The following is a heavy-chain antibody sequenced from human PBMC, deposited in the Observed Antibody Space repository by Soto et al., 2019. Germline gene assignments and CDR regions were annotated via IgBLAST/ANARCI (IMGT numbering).Heavy chain of an antibody. CDR3: AKLTSAHCSGGSCPGARGAYNWFDH. CDR1: GFTFSIYA. CDR2: ISGSGGST. V-gene: IGHV3-23*01. D-gene: IGHD2-15*01. Sequence: PGGSLRLSCAASGFTFSIYAMSWVRQAPGKGLEWVSAISGSGGSTYYADSVKGRFTISRDNSKNTLYLQMNSLRAEDTAVYYCAKLTSAHCSGGSCPGARGAYNWFDHWGHGTLVTDTS. J-gene: IGHJ5*02.